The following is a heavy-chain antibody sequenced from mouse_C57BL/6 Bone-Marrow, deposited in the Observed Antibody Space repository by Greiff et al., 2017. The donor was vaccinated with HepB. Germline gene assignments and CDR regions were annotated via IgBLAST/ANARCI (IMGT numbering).Heavy chain of an antibody. CDR1: GYTFTSYG. V-gene: IGHV1-81*01. D-gene: IGHD2-2*01. Sequence: QVQLKESGAELARLGASVKLSCKASGYTFTSYGISWVKQRTGQGLEWIGEIYPRSGNTYYNEKFKGKATLTADKSSSTAYMELRSLTSEDSAVYFCARGYHAGMDYWGQGTSVTVSS. CDR2: IYPRSGNT. J-gene: IGHJ4*01. CDR3: ARGYHAGMDY.